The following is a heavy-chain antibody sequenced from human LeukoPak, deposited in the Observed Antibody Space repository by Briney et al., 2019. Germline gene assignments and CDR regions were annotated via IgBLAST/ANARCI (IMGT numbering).Heavy chain of an antibody. Sequence: ASVKVSCKASGYTFTGYYMHWVRQAPGQGLEWMGWISAYNGNTNYAQKLQGRVTMTTDTSTSTAYMELRSLRSDDTAVYYCASSRSSWLPDDYWGQGTLVTVSS. CDR1: GYTFTGYY. CDR2: ISAYNGNT. D-gene: IGHD6-13*01. J-gene: IGHJ4*02. CDR3: ASSRSSWLPDDY. V-gene: IGHV1-18*04.